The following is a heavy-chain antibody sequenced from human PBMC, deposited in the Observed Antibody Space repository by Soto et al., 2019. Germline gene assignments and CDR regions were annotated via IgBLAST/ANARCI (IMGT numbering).Heavy chain of an antibody. CDR1: GFTFSSYS. J-gene: IGHJ6*02. CDR3: ARLIAAAGPDYYYYYGMDV. D-gene: IGHD6-13*01. Sequence: EVQLVESGGGLVKPGGSLRLSCAASGFTFSSYSMNWVRQAPGKGLEWVSSISSSSSYIYYADSVKGRSTITRNNAKNSLYRQLNSLRAEDTAVYYCARLIAAAGPDYYYYYGMDVWGQGTTVTVSS. V-gene: IGHV3-21*01. CDR2: ISSSSSYI.